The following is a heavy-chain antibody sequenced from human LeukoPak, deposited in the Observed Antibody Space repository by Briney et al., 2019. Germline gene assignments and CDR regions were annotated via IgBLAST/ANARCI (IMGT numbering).Heavy chain of an antibody. J-gene: IGHJ4*02. CDR3: ATPDHDY. Sequence: GSLRLSCAASGFTVSSNYMTWVRQAPGKGLEWVSVIYSGGSTYYPDSVKGRFTISRDNSKNTVYLQMNSLRVEDTAVYYCATPDHDYWGQGTLVTVSS. CDR2: IYSGGST. CDR1: GFTVSSNY. V-gene: IGHV3-66*01. D-gene: IGHD1-14*01.